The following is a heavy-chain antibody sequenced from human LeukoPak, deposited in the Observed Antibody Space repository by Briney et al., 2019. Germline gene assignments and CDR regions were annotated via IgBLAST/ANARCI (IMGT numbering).Heavy chain of an antibody. J-gene: IGHJ4*02. Sequence: ASVNVSCKASGYTFTGYYMHGVRQAPGQGLEWMGWINPNSGGTNYAQKFQGRVHMTRDTSIRTAYMELSRLRSVDTAVYYCARDSGFDYYFDYWGQGTLVTVSS. CDR3: ARDSGFDYYFDY. D-gene: IGHD5-12*01. V-gene: IGHV1-2*02. CDR1: GYTFTGYY. CDR2: INPNSGGT.